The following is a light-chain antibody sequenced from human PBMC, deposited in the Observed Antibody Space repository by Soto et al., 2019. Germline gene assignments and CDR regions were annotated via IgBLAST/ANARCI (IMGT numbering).Light chain of an antibody. CDR1: QSLLHSNGYNY. CDR3: MGALQSPPT. CDR2: LGS. J-gene: IGKJ1*01. Sequence: DIVRTQSPVSLPVTPGEPASISCSSSQSLLHSNGYNYLDWYLQKPGQSPQLLIYLGSNRASGVPGRFSASASGTDFTLTISKVEAEDVGVYYCMGALQSPPTFGQGTKVDIK. V-gene: IGKV2-28*01.